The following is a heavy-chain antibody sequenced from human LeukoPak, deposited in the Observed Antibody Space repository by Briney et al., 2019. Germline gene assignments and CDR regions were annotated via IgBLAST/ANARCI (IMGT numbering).Heavy chain of an antibody. CDR1: GGSFSGYY. J-gene: IGHJ6*03. Sequence: SETLSLTCAVYGGSFSGYYWSWIRQPAGKGLEWIGRIYISGSTNYNPSLKSRVTISVDTSKNQFSLKLTSVTAADTAVYYCARTTEGGYTYGYFYYYYMDVWGKGTTVTISS. D-gene: IGHD5-18*01. CDR3: ARTTEGGYTYGYFYYYYMDV. CDR2: IYISGST. V-gene: IGHV4-59*10.